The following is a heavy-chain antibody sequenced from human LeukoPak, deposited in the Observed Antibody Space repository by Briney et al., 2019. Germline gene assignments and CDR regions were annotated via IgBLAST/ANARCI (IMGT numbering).Heavy chain of an antibody. V-gene: IGHV3-74*01. D-gene: IGHD1-26*01. CDR3: ARDLHWGASDY. CDR2: INQDGSNT. CDR1: GFSFSRHW. J-gene: IGHJ4*02. Sequence: GGSLRLSCAASGFSFSRHWMHWVSQVRGKWLVWVSRINQDGSNTFYADSVKGRFTTSRDNAKNTLYLQMNSLGVEDTAMYYCARDLHWGASDYWGQGTLVTVSS.